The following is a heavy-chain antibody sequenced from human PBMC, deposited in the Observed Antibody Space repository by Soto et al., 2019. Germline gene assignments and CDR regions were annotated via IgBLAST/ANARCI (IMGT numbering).Heavy chain of an antibody. CDR2: IWYDGSNK. J-gene: IGHJ3*02. Sequence: QVQLVESGGGVVQPGRSLRLSCAASGFTFSSYGMHWVRQAPGKGLEWVAVIWYDGSNKYYADSVKGRFTISRDNSKNTLYLQMNSLRAEDTAVYYCARDTPYYYDSNGNDAFDIWGQWTMVTVSS. CDR1: GFTFSSYG. CDR3: ARDTPYYYDSNGNDAFDI. D-gene: IGHD3-22*01. V-gene: IGHV3-33*01.